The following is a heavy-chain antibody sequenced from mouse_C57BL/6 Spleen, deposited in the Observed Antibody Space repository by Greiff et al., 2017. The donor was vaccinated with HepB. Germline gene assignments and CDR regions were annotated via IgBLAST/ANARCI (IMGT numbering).Heavy chain of an antibody. V-gene: IGHV1-69*01. CDR1: GYTFTSYW. Sequence: QVQLQQPGAELVMPGASVKLSCKASGYTFTSYWMHWVKQRPGQGLEWIGEIDPSDSYTNYNQKFKGKSTLTVDKSSSTAYMQLSSLTSEDSAVYYCARGELNYFDYWGQGTTLTVSS. CDR3: ARGELNYFDY. J-gene: IGHJ2*01. CDR2: IDPSDSYT.